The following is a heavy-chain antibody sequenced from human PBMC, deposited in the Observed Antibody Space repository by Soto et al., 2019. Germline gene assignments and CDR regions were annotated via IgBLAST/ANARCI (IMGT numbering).Heavy chain of an antibody. Sequence: SETLSLTCTVSVGSISKSSYYWVWIRQPPGKGLEWVGSMSYSGSTYYNPSLKSRVAISVDTSKNQLSLQVSSVTAADTAVYYCSRRAPEGFDPWGQGTLVTVPQ. CDR2: MSYSGST. J-gene: IGHJ5*02. CDR1: VGSISKSSYY. CDR3: SRRAPEGFDP. V-gene: IGHV4-39*01.